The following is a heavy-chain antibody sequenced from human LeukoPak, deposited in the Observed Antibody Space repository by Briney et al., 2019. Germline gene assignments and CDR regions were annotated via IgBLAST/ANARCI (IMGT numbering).Heavy chain of an antibody. Sequence: ASVKVSCNASGYTFTSYYMHWVRQAPGQGLEWVGIINPNGGSTSYAQKFQGRVTITRDTSTSTVYMELSSLRSEDTAVYYCARDASPADILTGYCDYWGQGTLVTVSS. D-gene: IGHD3-9*01. V-gene: IGHV1-46*01. CDR3: ARDASPADILTGYCDY. CDR1: GYTFTSYY. J-gene: IGHJ4*02. CDR2: INPNGGST.